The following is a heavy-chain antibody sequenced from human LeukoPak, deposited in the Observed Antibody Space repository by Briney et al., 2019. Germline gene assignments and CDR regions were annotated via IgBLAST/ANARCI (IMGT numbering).Heavy chain of an antibody. CDR2: LSSSSSYI. Sequence: GGSLRLSCAASGFTFSSYTMNWVRQAPGKGLEWVSSLSSSSSYIYYADSVKGRFTISRDNAKNSLYLQMNSLRAEDTAVYYCARDPSGGDYGGYWGQGTLVTVSS. D-gene: IGHD4-17*01. J-gene: IGHJ4*02. V-gene: IGHV3-21*01. CDR3: ARDPSGGDYGGY. CDR1: GFTFSSYT.